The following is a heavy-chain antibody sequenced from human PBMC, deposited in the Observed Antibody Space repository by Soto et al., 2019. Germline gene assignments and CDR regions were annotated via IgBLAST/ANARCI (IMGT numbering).Heavy chain of an antibody. J-gene: IGHJ4*02. CDR1: GGSISSSSYY. D-gene: IGHD1-26*01. Sequence: QLQLQESGPGLVKPSETLSLTCTVSGGSISSSSYYWGWIRQPPGKGLEWIGSIYYSGSTYYNPSLKSRVPITVDTSKNQFSLKLSSVTAADTAVYYCARHCATLGSLDYWGQGTLVTVSS. CDR3: ARHCATLGSLDY. CDR2: IYYSGST. V-gene: IGHV4-39*01.